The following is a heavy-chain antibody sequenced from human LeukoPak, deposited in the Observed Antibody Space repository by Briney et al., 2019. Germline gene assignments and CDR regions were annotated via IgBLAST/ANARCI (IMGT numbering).Heavy chain of an antibody. D-gene: IGHD3-10*01. J-gene: IGHJ4*02. CDR2: ISWNSGSI. Sequence: PGRSLRLSCASSGFTFDDYAMHWVRQAPGKGLEWVSGISWNSGSIGYADSVKGRFTISRDNAKNSLYLQMNSLRAEDTALYYCAKGKSYDYWGQGTLVTVSS. CDR1: GFTFDDYA. V-gene: IGHV3-9*01. CDR3: AKGKSYDY.